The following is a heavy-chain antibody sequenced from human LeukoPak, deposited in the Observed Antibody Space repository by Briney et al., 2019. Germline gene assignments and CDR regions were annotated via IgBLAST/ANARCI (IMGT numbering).Heavy chain of an antibody. CDR2: IIPKSDGT. Sequence: ASVKVSCKTSGYTFTDNFIHWVRQAPGQGLEWMGWIIPKSDGTNYAQKFQGRVTMTRGTSISTAYLEVSRLRSDDTAVYYCARGARYGSGNYYFGYWGQGTLIIVSS. CDR1: GYTFTDNF. J-gene: IGHJ4*02. CDR3: ARGARYGSGNYYFGY. V-gene: IGHV1-2*02. D-gene: IGHD3-10*01.